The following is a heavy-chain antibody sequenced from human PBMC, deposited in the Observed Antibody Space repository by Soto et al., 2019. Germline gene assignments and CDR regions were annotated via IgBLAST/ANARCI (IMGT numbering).Heavy chain of an antibody. D-gene: IGHD3-3*01. V-gene: IGHV6-1*01. CDR3: GRHRRLDFWRGYSSGMDV. CDR1: GDSVSSNSAA. CDR2: TYYRSKWYN. J-gene: IGHJ6*02. Sequence: PLSLTCAISGDSVSSNSAAWNWIRQSPSRGLEWLGRTYYRSKWYNDYAVSVKSRITINPDTSKNQFSLQLNSVTPEDTAVYYCGRHRRLDFWRGYSSGMDVWGQGTPVTV.